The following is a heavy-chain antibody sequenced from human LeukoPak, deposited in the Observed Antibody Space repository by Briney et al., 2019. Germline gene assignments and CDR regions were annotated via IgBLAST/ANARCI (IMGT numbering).Heavy chain of an antibody. Sequence: GGSLRLSCAASGFTFSSYEMNWVRQAPGKGLEWVSYISSSGSTIYHADSVKGRFTISRDNAKNSLYLQMNSLRAADTAVYYCARDSSSSLLGYWGQGTLVTVSS. CDR2: ISSSGSTI. CDR3: ARDSSSSLLGY. CDR1: GFTFSSYE. V-gene: IGHV3-48*03. D-gene: IGHD6-6*01. J-gene: IGHJ4*02.